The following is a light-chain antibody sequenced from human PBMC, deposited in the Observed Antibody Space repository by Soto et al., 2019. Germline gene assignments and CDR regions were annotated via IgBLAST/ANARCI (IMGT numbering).Light chain of an antibody. CDR2: EVT. J-gene: IGLJ1*01. CDR1: SSDIGGYNS. CDR3: SSYTITSSPV. Sequence: QSALTQPPSASGSPGQSVTISCTGTSSDIGGYNSVSWYQQHPGKAPRLMIYEVTHRPSGVPDRFSGSKSGNTASLTISGLQADDEADYYCSSYTITSSPVFGPGTKVTVL. V-gene: IGLV2-14*01.